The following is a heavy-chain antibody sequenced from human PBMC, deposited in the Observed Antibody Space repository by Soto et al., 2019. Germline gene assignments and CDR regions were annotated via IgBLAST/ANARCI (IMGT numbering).Heavy chain of an antibody. CDR2: SFYSGTT. CDR1: GDSVNSGGYY. D-gene: IGHD2-21*02. J-gene: IGHJ5*02. CDR3: ARGWQRVTGRYAS. V-gene: IGHV4-31*03. Sequence: QVQLQQSGPGLVKPSQTLSLTCTVSGDSVNSGGYYWHWIRQHPVKGLEWIGYSFYSGTTYYNPSLSTRVTISLDTSKNQLSLNLTSVTAADTAVYFCARGWQRVTGRYASWGQGTLVTVSS.